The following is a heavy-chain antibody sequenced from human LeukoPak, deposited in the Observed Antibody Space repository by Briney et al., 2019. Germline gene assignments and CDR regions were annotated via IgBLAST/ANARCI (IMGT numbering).Heavy chain of an antibody. CDR1: GFTFSTYG. D-gene: IGHD3-22*01. J-gene: IGHJ3*02. Sequence: PGGSLRLSCAASGFTFSTYGIHWVRRAPGKGLEWVAVISYDGSNKYYADSVKGRLTISRDNSKNTLYLQMNSLRAEDTAVYYCAKSTHSSGYDDSFDIWGQGTMVTVSS. CDR2: ISYDGSNK. V-gene: IGHV3-30*18. CDR3: AKSTHSSGYDDSFDI.